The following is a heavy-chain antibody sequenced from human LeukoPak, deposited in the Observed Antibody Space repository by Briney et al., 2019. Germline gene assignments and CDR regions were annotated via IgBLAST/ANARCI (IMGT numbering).Heavy chain of an antibody. CDR2: ISSSSSYI. J-gene: IGHJ4*02. CDR1: GFTFSSYS. V-gene: IGHV3-21*01. Sequence: GVSLRLSCAASGFTFSSYSMNWVRQAPGKGLEWVSSISSSSSYIYYADSVKGRFTISRDNAKNSLYLQMNSLRAEDTAVYYCARLGGIVVVPAAMFDYWGQGTLVTVSS. D-gene: IGHD2-2*01. CDR3: ARLGGIVVVPAAMFDY.